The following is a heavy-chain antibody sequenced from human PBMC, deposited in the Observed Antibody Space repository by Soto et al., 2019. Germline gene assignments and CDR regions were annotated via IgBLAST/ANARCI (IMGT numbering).Heavy chain of an antibody. Sequence: GASVKVSCKASGGTFSSYAISCVRQAPGQGLEWMGGIIPIFGTANYAQKFQGRVTITADESTSTAYMELSSLRSEDTAVYYCARCNEQWLAHATAYYYYGMDVWGQGTTVTVSS. D-gene: IGHD6-19*01. V-gene: IGHV1-69*13. CDR2: IIPIFGTA. J-gene: IGHJ6*02. CDR3: ARCNEQWLAHATAYYYYGMDV. CDR1: GGTFSSYA.